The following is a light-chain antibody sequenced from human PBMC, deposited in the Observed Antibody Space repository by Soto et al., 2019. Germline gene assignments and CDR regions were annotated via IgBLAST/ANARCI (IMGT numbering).Light chain of an antibody. CDR1: QTVLYSSSNKNY. V-gene: IGKV4-1*01. J-gene: IGKJ1*01. CDR2: WAS. Sequence: DIVMTQSPDSLAVSLGERATINCQSSQTVLYSSSNKNYLAWYQHKPGQPPKLLIYWASTRESGVPDRFTGSGSGTDFTLTTSTLQAEDVAVYYCQQYYITPRTFGQGTKVEIK. CDR3: QQYYITPRT.